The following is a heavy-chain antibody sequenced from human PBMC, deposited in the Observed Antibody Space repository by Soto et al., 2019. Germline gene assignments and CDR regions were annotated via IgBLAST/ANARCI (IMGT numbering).Heavy chain of an antibody. CDR2: IAYDGSNK. J-gene: IGHJ3*02. CDR1: GFIFSTYG. V-gene: IGHV3-30*18. CDR3: AKAVPGIVVVVAAIGAFDI. D-gene: IGHD2-15*01. Sequence: GGSLRLSCAASGFIFSTYGMHWVRQAPGKGLEWVALIAYDGSNKYYADSVKGRFTISRDNSKNTLYLQMNSLRAEDTAVYYCAKAVPGIVVVVAAIGAFDIWAQGTMVTVSS.